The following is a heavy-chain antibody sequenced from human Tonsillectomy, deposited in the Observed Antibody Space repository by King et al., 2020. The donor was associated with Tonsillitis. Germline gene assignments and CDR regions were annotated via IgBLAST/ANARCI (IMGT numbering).Heavy chain of an antibody. J-gene: IGHJ2*01. CDR1: GFTFSSYG. CDR3: ARDGTLWFGELFGWYFDL. D-gene: IGHD3-10*01. CDR2: ISYDGSNK. V-gene: IGHV3-33*05. Sequence: VQLVESGGGVVQPGRSLRLSCTASGFTFSSYGMHWVRQAPGKGLEWVAVISYDGSNKYYADSVKGRFTISRDNSKNTLYLQWNSLRAEDTAVYFCARDGTLWFGELFGWYFDLWGLGTLVTVSS.